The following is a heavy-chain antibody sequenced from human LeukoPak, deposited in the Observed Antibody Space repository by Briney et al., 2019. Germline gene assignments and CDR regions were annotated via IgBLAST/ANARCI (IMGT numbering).Heavy chain of an antibody. Sequence: GASVKVSCKASGYTFTGYYMHWVRQAPGQGLEWMGWINPNSGGTNYAQKFQGRVTMTRDTSISTAYMELSRLRSDDTAVYYCARDIDWWGSSSVFDYWGQGTLVTVSS. J-gene: IGHJ4*02. CDR3: ARDIDWWGSSSVFDY. D-gene: IGHD6-6*01. CDR1: GYTFTGYY. CDR2: INPNSGGT. V-gene: IGHV1-2*02.